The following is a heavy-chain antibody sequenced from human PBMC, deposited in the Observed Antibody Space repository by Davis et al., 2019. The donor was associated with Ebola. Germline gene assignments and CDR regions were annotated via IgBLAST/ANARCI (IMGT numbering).Heavy chain of an antibody. CDR3: ARDLPGGDWYFDL. Sequence: GESLKISCAASGFTFSSFAMHWVRQAPGKGLDWVAVISYDASNKYYADSVKGRFTISRDNSKNTLYLQMSSLRAEDTAVYYCARDLPGGDWYFDLWGRGTLVTVSS. CDR1: GFTFSSFA. D-gene: IGHD1-14*01. CDR2: ISYDASNK. V-gene: IGHV3-30*04. J-gene: IGHJ2*01.